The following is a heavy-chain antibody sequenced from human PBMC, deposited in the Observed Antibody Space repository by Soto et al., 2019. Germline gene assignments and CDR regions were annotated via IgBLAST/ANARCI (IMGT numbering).Heavy chain of an antibody. J-gene: IGHJ1*01. Sequence: PGGSLRLSCAASGFTFSSYSMNWVRQAPGKGLEWVSSISSSSSYIYYADSVKGRFTISRDNSKNTLYLQMNSLRAEDTAVYYCARDMVRGLYPEYFQHWGQGTLVTSPQ. CDR3: ARDMVRGLYPEYFQH. CDR1: GFTFSSYS. D-gene: IGHD3-10*01. CDR2: ISSSSSYI. V-gene: IGHV3-21*01.